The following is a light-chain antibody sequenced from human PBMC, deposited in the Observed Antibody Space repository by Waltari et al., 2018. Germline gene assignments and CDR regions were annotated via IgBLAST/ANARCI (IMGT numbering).Light chain of an antibody. CDR3: HQYYSIPPT. J-gene: IGKJ4*01. CDR2: WAS. Sequence: DIVMTQTPDSLALSLGERATINCRSSQSVLYSPTSKNHLAWYQQKPGQSPKLLIYWASTRESGVPDRFSCSGSETDFTLTISSLQAEDVAVYYCHQYYSIPPTFGGGTEVEIK. V-gene: IGKV4-1*01. CDR1: QSVLYSPTSKNH.